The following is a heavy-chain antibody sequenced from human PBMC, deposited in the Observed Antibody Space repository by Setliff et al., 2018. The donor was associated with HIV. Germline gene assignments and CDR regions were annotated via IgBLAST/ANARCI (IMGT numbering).Heavy chain of an antibody. CDR1: GGSISSSSYY. D-gene: IGHD3-9*01. CDR3: ARQTWEYYDTLTGYYRSPKNFDS. V-gene: IGHV4-61*05. Sequence: PSETLSLTCTVSGGSISSSSYYWGWIRQPPGKGLEWLGHIYSSGSTNYNPSLKSRVTISVDTSKNQFSLRLNSVTAADTAVYYCARQTWEYYDTLTGYYRSPKNFDSWGQGTLVTVPQ. CDR2: IYSSGST. J-gene: IGHJ4*02.